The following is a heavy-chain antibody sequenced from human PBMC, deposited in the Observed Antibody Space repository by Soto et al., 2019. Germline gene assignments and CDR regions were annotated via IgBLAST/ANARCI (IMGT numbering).Heavy chain of an antibody. D-gene: IGHD3-9*01. CDR2: LTGSSSNT. CDR1: GFSFRNYA. J-gene: IGHJ4*02. CDR3: ANGRATYGLLTHDY. V-gene: IGHV3-23*01. Sequence: EVQLLESGGGLVQPGGSLRLSCAASGFSFRNYAMSWVRQAPGKGLEWISTLTGSSSNTYYADSVKGRFAISRDNCRNTLYLQMHSLTAEDTAVYYCANGRATYGLLTHDYWGQGTLVTVSS.